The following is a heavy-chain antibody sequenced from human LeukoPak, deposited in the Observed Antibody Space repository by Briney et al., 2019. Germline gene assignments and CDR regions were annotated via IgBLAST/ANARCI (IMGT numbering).Heavy chain of an antibody. Sequence: GGPLRLSCAASGFTFSSYAMSWARQAPGKGLEWVSAISGSGGSTYYADSAKGRFTISRDNSKNTLYLQMNSLRAEDTAVYYCAKEAESVSISSFDYWGQGTLVTVSS. CDR3: AKEAESVSISSFDY. J-gene: IGHJ4*02. CDR2: ISGSGGST. V-gene: IGHV3-23*01. CDR1: GFTFSSYA. D-gene: IGHD2-21*01.